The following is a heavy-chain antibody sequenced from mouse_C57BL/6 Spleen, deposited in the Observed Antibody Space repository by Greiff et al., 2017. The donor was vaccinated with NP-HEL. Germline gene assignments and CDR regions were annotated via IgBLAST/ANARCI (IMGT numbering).Heavy chain of an antibody. CDR1: GYSFTGYY. CDR2: INPSTGGT. CDR3: ARSGNYGGYYAMDY. V-gene: IGHV1-42*01. J-gene: IGHJ4*01. Sequence: VQLQQSGPELVKPGASVKISCKASGYSFTGYYMNWVKQSPEKSLEWIGEINPSTGGTTYNQKFKAKATLTVDKSSSTAYMQLKSLTSEDSAVYYCARSGNYGGYYAMDYWGQGTSVTVSS. D-gene: IGHD2-1*01.